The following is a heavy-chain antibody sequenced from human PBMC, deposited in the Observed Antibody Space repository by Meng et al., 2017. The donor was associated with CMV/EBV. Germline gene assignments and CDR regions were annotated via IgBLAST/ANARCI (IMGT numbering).Heavy chain of an antibody. CDR1: GGSISSYY. V-gene: IGHV4-59*01. CDR3: AREQYYYDSSGYYYLGGKDY. J-gene: IGHJ4*02. Sequence: SETLSLTCTVSGGSISSYYWSWIRQPPGKGLEWIGYIYYSGSTNYNPSLKSRVTISVDTSKNQFSLKLSSVTAADTAVYYCAREQYYYDSSGYYYLGGKDYRGQGTLVTVSS. D-gene: IGHD3-22*01. CDR2: IYYSGST.